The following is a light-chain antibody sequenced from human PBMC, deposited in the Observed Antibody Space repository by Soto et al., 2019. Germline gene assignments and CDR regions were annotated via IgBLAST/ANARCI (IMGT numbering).Light chain of an antibody. CDR3: QQYCSSPLFT. CDR2: GAS. J-gene: IGKJ3*01. CDR1: QSVSSSY. V-gene: IGKV3-20*01. Sequence: EIVLTQSPGTLSLSPGERATLSCRASQSVSSSYLAWYQQKPGQAPRLLIYGASSRATGIPDRFSGSGSGPDFTLTISSLEPEDFAVYYCQQYCSSPLFTFGPGTNVDIK.